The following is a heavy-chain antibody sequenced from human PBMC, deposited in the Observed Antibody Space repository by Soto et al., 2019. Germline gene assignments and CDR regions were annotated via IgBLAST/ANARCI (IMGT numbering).Heavy chain of an antibody. V-gene: IGHV3-23*01. CDR2: ISGSGGST. CDR3: AKDPAEYYYGSGSYWRAGWFDP. J-gene: IGHJ5*02. D-gene: IGHD3-10*01. Sequence: GGSLRLSXAASGATFSSDAMSWVRQAPGKGLEWVSAISGSGGSTYYADSVKGRFTISRDNSKNTLYLQMNSLRAEDTAVYYCAKDPAEYYYGSGSYWRAGWFDPWGQGTLVTVSS. CDR1: GATFSSDA.